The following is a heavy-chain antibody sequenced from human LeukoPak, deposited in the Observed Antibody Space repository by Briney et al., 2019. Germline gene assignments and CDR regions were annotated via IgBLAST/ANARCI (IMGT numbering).Heavy chain of an antibody. CDR1: GFTFSSYW. Sequence: GGSLRLSCAASGFTFSSYWMSWVRQAPGKGLEWVANIKQDGSEKYYVDSVKGRFTIFRGNAKNSLFLQMNSLRAEDTAVYYCARRVPNEVITDYFDYWGPGTLVTVSS. J-gene: IGHJ4*02. CDR3: ARRVPNEVITDYFDY. D-gene: IGHD3-16*01. V-gene: IGHV3-7*01. CDR2: IKQDGSEK.